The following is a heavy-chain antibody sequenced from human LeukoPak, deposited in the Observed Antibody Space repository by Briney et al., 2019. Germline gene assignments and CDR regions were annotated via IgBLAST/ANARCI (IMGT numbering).Heavy chain of an antibody. CDR2: INRDGSER. V-gene: IGHV3-7*03. Sequence: GALRLSCAASGFTFSNYWMTWVRQAPGKGLEWVANINRDGSERYYMDSVKGRFTISRDNAKNSLYLQMNSLRAEDTAVYYCARDWPNSSGWFTLFDYWGQGTLVTVSS. J-gene: IGHJ4*02. CDR3: ARDWPNSSGWFTLFDY. CDR1: GFTFSNYW. D-gene: IGHD6-19*01.